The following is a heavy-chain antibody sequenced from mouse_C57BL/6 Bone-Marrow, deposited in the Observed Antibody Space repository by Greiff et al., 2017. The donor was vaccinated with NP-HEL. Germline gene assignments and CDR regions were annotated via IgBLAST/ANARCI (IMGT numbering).Heavy chain of an antibody. V-gene: IGHV1-80*01. Sequence: QVQLQQSGAELVKPGASVKISCKASGYTFSSYWMNWVKQRPGKGLEWIGEIYPGGGGTNYNGKFKGKATLTADTSSSTAYMQLSSLTSEDSAVYFCGRANTAIDYWGQGTSVTVSS. CDR1: GYTFSSYW. CDR2: IYPGGGGT. D-gene: IGHD4-1*01. J-gene: IGHJ4*01. CDR3: GRANTAIDY.